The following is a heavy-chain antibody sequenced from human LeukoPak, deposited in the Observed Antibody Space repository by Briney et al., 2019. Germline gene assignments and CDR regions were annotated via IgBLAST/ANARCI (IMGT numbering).Heavy chain of an antibody. CDR3: ARSYDSSGYYYYFDY. Sequence: SETLSLTCSVSGGSISIYYWSWIRQPAGKGLEWIGRIYTSGSTNYNPSLKSRVTISVDKSKNQFSLKLSSVTAADTAVYYCARSYDSSGYYYYFDYWGQGTLVTVSS. D-gene: IGHD3-22*01. J-gene: IGHJ4*02. CDR2: IYTSGST. CDR1: GGSISIYY. V-gene: IGHV4-4*07.